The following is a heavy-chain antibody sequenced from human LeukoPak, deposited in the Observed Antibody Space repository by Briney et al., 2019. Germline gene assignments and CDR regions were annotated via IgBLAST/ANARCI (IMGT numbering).Heavy chain of an antibody. CDR1: GDSISSSSYY. Sequence: SETLSLTCTVSGDSISSSSYYWVWIRQPPGKGLEWIGSIYYTGNTYYNPSLKSRVTISVDTSKNQFSLKLYSVIAADTAVYYCAREWELPGGYGYWGQGTLVTVSS. CDR3: AREWELPGGYGY. J-gene: IGHJ4*02. D-gene: IGHD1-26*01. V-gene: IGHV4-39*02. CDR2: IYYTGNT.